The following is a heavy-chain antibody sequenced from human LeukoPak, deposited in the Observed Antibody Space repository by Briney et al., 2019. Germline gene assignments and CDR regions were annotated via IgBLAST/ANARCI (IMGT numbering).Heavy chain of an antibody. CDR3: ARSVRSNYYYYYMDV. CDR2: INHSGST. D-gene: IGHD4-17*01. Sequence: PSETLSLTCAVYGGSFSGYYWSWIRQPPGKGLEWIGEINHSGSTNYNPSLKSRATISVDTSKNQFSLKLSSVTAADTAVYYCARSVRSNYYYYYMDVWGKGTTVTVSS. CDR1: GGSFSGYY. J-gene: IGHJ6*03. V-gene: IGHV4-34*01.